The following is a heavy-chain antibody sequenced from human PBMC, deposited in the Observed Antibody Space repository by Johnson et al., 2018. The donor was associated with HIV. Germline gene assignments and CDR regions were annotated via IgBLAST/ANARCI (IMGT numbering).Heavy chain of an antibody. D-gene: IGHD6-13*01. V-gene: IGHV3-NL1*01. Sequence: QVQLVESGGGVVRPGGSLRLSCAASGFTFDDYGMSWVRQAPGKGLECISVIYSGGTTYYADSVKGRFTISRDNSKNTLYLQMNSLRAEDTAVYYCARDGGYSSSWYKYAFDIWGQGTMVTVSS. CDR3: ARDGGYSSSWYKYAFDI. CDR1: GFTFDDYG. J-gene: IGHJ3*02. CDR2: IYSGGTT.